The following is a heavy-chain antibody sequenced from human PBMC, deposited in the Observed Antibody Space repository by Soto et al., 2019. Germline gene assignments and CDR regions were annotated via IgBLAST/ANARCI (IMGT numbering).Heavy chain of an antibody. CDR1: GDPFSNYD. CDR3: ARGRKGMDV. V-gene: IGHV1-8*01. CDR2: MNPNSGNT. J-gene: IGHJ6*02. Sequence: QVQLVQSGAEVKKTGASVKVSCKASGDPFSNYDIKWVRQATGQGLEWMGWMNPNSGNTGSARKFQGRVTMTRNTSISTAYMELSSLRSENTAVYYCARGRKGMDVWGQGPTVTVSS.